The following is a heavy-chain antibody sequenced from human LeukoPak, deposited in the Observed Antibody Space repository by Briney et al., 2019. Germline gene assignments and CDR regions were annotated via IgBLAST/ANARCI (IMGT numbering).Heavy chain of an antibody. CDR3: ARTVGYSYGSAFDP. Sequence: SETLSLTCTVSGGSISSYYWSWIRQPPGKGLEWIGYIYYSGSTSYNPSLKSRVTISVDTSKNQLSLKLSSVTAADTAVYYCARTVGYSYGSAFDPWGQGTLVTVSS. D-gene: IGHD5-18*01. J-gene: IGHJ5*02. V-gene: IGHV4-59*01. CDR1: GGSISSYY. CDR2: IYYSGST.